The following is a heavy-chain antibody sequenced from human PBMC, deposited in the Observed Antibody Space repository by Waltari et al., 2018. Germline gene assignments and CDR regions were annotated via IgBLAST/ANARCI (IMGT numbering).Heavy chain of an antibody. V-gene: IGHV3-7*01. CDR1: GFQVRNYW. D-gene: IGHD6-13*01. CDR2: IRAEGSEE. J-gene: IGHJ4*02. Sequence: EVQLVESGGGLVKPGESLRLSCAASGFQVRNYWMNGVGKPPGKGREWVAKIRAEGSEEYYVDSVKGRFTGCGDNAKDSLCLQMNGLRGGDSGVDYCVGDREPGGVTGGTIYSFDYWGQGTLVTVSS. CDR3: VGDREPGGVTGGTIYSFDY.